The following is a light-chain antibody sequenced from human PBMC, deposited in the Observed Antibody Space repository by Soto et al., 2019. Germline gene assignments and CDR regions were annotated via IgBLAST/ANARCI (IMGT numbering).Light chain of an antibody. CDR1: QNINNY. CDR3: QQLNSYPWT. Sequence: IQMTQSPSALPACVVDRLPITCHASQNINNYLNWYKQKPGRAPKXXSYAASTLQSGVPSRFRGSGSGTEFTLTISSLQPEDFETYYCQQLNSYPWTFGQGTKVDIK. J-gene: IGKJ1*01. CDR2: AAS. V-gene: IGKV1-9*01.